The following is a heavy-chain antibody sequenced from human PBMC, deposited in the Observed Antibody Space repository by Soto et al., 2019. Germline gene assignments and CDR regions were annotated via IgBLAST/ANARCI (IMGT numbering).Heavy chain of an antibody. D-gene: IGHD6-19*01. J-gene: IGHJ3*02. CDR2: TYYRSKWYN. Sequence: SXTLSLSCAVSGDSVPSNSAAWNWIRQSASRGLEWLGRTYYRSKWYNDYAVSVKSRITINPDTSKNQFSLQLNSVTPEDTAVYYCARDLKLGVAGSFDIWGQGTMVTVSS. V-gene: IGHV6-1*01. CDR3: ARDLKLGVAGSFDI. CDR1: GDSVPSNSAA.